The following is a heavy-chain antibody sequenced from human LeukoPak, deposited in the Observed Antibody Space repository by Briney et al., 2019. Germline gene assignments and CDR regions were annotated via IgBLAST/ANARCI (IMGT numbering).Heavy chain of an antibody. J-gene: IGHJ6*02. Sequence: SGGSLRLSCAASGFTVSSNYMSWVRQAPGKGLEWVSAISGSGGSTYYADSVKGRFTISRDNSKNTLYLQMNSLRAEDTAVYYCAKDGTAAITSYYGMDVWGQGTTVTASS. CDR1: GFTVSSNY. D-gene: IGHD2-2*02. CDR3: AKDGTAAITSYYGMDV. CDR2: ISGSGGST. V-gene: IGHV3-23*01.